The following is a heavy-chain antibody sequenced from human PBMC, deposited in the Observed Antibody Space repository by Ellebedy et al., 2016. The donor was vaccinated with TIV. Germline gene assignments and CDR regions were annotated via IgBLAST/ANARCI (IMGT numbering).Heavy chain of an antibody. CDR2: ITSSGTTT. D-gene: IGHD6-19*01. V-gene: IGHV3-23*01. J-gene: IGHJ4*02. CDR1: GFTFSSYA. CDR3: AKAIAVAGTRGDY. Sequence: GESLKISCAASGFTFSSYAMNWVRQSPGKGLEQVSSITSSGTTTYYADSVKGRFTISRDNSKNTLYLQMNSLRAEDTAVYYCAKAIAVAGTRGDYWGQGILVTVSS.